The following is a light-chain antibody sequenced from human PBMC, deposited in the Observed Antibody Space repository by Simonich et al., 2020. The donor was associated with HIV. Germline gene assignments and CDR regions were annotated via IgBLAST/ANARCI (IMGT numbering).Light chain of an antibody. CDR1: QSISSY. Sequence: EIVLTQSPATLSLSPGERATLSCRDSQSISSYLAWYQQKPGQAPRLLIYDASNRATGIPARFSGSGSGTDFTLTISSLEPEDFVVYYCQQRSNWPLTFGGGTKVEIK. CDR2: DAS. J-gene: IGKJ4*01. V-gene: IGKV3-11*01. CDR3: QQRSNWPLT.